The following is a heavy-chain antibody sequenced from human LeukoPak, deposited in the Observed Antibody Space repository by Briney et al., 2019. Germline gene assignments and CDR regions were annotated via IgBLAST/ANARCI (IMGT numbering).Heavy chain of an antibody. Sequence: PGGSLRLSCAASGFTFDDYAMHWVRQAPGKGLEWVSGISWNSGSIGYADSVKGRFTISRDNAKNSLYLQVNSLRAEDMALYYCAKGGRGAFDIWGRGTMVTVSS. CDR1: GFTFDDYA. CDR3: AKGGRGAFDI. V-gene: IGHV3-9*03. J-gene: IGHJ3*02. CDR2: ISWNSGSI.